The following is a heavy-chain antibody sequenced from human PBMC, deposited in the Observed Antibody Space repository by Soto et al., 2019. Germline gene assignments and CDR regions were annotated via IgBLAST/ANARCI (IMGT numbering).Heavy chain of an antibody. D-gene: IGHD3-10*01. CDR2: IYYSGST. V-gene: IGHV4-31*03. CDR1: GGSISSGGYY. Sequence: QVQLQESGPGLVKPSQTLSLTCTVSGGSISSGGYYWSWIRQHPGQGLEWIGYIYYSGSTYYNPSLKSRVTISVDTSKNQFALKLSSVPAAETAVYYCARGLWFGEVYHGYWGQGTLVTVSS. J-gene: IGHJ4*02. CDR3: ARGLWFGEVYHGY.